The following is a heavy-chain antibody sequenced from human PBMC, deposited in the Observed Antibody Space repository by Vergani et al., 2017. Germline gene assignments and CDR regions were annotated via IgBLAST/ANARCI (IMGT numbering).Heavy chain of an antibody. CDR1: GGSVSSGSYY. Sequence: QVQLQESGPGLVKPSETLSLTCTVSGGSVSSGSYYWSWIRQPPGKGLEWIGYIYYSGSTNYNPSLKSRVTISVDTSKNQFSLKLSSVTAADTAVYYCARGLPTSTNFDYWGQGTLVTVSS. CDR2: IYYSGST. D-gene: IGHD1-26*01. CDR3: ARGLPTSTNFDY. J-gene: IGHJ4*02. V-gene: IGHV4-61*01.